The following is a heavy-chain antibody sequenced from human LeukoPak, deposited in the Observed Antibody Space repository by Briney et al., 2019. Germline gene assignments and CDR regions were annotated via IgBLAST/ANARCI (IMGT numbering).Heavy chain of an antibody. CDR3: ARNLYYYDSSGYYYY. CDR2: IYTGGST. V-gene: IGHV3-66*01. J-gene: IGHJ4*02. D-gene: IGHD3-22*01. CDR1: GFIFSNYA. Sequence: AGGSLRLSCAVSGFIFSNYAMSWVRQAPGKGLEWVSAIYTGGSTYYAGSVKGRFTISRDNSKNTLYLQMNSLRAEDTAVYYCARNLYYYDSSGYYYYWGQGTLVTVSS.